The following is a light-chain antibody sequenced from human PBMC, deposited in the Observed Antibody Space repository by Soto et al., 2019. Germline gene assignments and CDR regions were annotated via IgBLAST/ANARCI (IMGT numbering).Light chain of an antibody. J-gene: IGLJ1*01. V-gene: IGLV2-14*01. CDR3: SSYASSGTLV. Sequence: QSVLTQPASVSGSPGQSSTISRTGTSSDVGGYNYVSWYQQYPGKAPKLIIYDVGDRPSGVSNRFSGSKSGNTASLTISGLQAEDEADYYCSSYASSGTLVFGTGTKVTVL. CDR2: DVG. CDR1: SSDVGGYNY.